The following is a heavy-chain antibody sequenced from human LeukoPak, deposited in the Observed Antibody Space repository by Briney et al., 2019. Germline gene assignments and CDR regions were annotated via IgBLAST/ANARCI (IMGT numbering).Heavy chain of an antibody. CDR1: GGTFSSYA. J-gene: IGHJ4*02. Sequence: SVKVSCKASGGTFSSYAISWVRQAPGQGLEWMGGNIPIFGTANYAQKFQGRVTITADESTSTAYMELSSLRSEDTAVYYCARDRGYSSSWSDYWGQGTLVTVSS. CDR3: ARDRGYSSSWSDY. CDR2: NIPIFGTA. D-gene: IGHD6-13*01. V-gene: IGHV1-69*13.